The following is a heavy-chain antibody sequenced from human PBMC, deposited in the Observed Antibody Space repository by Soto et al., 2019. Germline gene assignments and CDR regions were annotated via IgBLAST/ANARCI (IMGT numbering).Heavy chain of an antibody. CDR3: AGDTGTY. CDR1: SGSISSSNW. Sequence: QVQLQESCPGLVKPSGTLSLTCAVSSGSISSSNWWTWVRQPPGKGLEWIGEISPSGSTHYNPSLKSRVTLSVDKSDNEFFLNLISMTAADTAVYYCAGDTGTYWGQGALVTVSS. V-gene: IGHV4-4*02. J-gene: IGHJ4*02. D-gene: IGHD4-17*01. CDR2: ISPSGST.